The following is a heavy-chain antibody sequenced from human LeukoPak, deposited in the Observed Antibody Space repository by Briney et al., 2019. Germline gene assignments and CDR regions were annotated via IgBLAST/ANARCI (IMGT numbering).Heavy chain of an antibody. CDR2: ISSSSSYI. Sequence: PGGSLRLSCAASGFTFSSYSMNWVRQAPGKGLEWVSSISSSSSYIYYADSVKGRFTISRDNAKNSLYLQMNSLRAEDTAVYYCARHDYGDYEFDYWGQGTLVTVSS. CDR1: GFTFSSYS. D-gene: IGHD4-17*01. V-gene: IGHV3-21*01. J-gene: IGHJ4*02. CDR3: ARHDYGDYEFDY.